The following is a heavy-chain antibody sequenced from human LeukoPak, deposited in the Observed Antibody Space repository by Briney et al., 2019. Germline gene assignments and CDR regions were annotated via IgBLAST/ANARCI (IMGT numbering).Heavy chain of an antibody. V-gene: IGHV3-11*01. CDR3: ATHLGIVVVIANFDY. CDR1: GFTFSDYY. Sequence: GGSLRLSCAASGFTFSDYYTSWIRQAPGKGLEWVSSISNSGTATYYADSVKGRFTISRDNSKNTLYLQMNSLRAEDTAVYYCATHLGIVVVIANFDYWGQGTLVTVSS. CDR2: ISNSGTAT. D-gene: IGHD2-21*01. J-gene: IGHJ4*02.